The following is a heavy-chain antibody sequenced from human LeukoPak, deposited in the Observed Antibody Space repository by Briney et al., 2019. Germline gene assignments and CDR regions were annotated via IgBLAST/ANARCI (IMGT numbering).Heavy chain of an antibody. Sequence: GGSLRLSCAASGFTFSSYGMHLVRQAPGKGLEWVAFIRYDGSNKYYADSVKGRFTISRDNSKNTLYLQMNSLRAEDTAVYYCAKVGATWSGWYDYWGQGTLVTVSS. CDR3: AKVGATWSGWYDY. D-gene: IGHD6-19*01. J-gene: IGHJ4*02. CDR2: IRYDGSNK. V-gene: IGHV3-30*02. CDR1: GFTFSSYG.